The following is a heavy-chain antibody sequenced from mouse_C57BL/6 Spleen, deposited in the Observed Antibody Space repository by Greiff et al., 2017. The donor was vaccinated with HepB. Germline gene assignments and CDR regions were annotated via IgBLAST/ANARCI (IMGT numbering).Heavy chain of an antibody. D-gene: IGHD2-3*01. V-gene: IGHV5-9-1*02. J-gene: IGHJ4*01. CDR2: ISSGGDYI. CDR1: GFTFSSYA. CDR3: TRDLGWLLRAAMDY. Sequence: EVQGVESGEGLVKPGGSLKLSCAASGFTFSSYAMSWVRQTPEKRLEWVAYISSGGDYIYYADTVKGRFTISRDNARNTLYLQMSSLKSEDTAMYYCTRDLGWLLRAAMDYWGQGTSVTVSS.